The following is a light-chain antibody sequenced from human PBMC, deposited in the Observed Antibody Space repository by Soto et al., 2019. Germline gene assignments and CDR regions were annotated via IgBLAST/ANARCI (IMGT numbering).Light chain of an antibody. CDR1: QSVGTW. CDR3: QQYSSWPRT. Sequence: DIQMTQSPSTLSASVGGRVTITCRASQSVGTWVAWYQQKPGKAPKLLIYGASNLESGVPSRFSGSGSGTEFTLTITTLQPDDFATYFCQQYSSWPRTFGQGSKVEIK. V-gene: IGKV1-5*01. CDR2: GAS. J-gene: IGKJ1*01.